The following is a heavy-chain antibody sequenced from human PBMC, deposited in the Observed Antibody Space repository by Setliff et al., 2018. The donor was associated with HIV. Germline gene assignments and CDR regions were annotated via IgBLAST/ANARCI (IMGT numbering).Heavy chain of an antibody. CDR2: MNPNSGNT. Sequence: ASVKVSCKASGYTSTSSDINWVRQAPGQGLEWMGWMNPNSGNTGYAQKFQGRVTLTRHTSISTAYMELNSLRSEDTAVYYCARGAWYTSGWYSSRYMDVWGKGTTVTVSS. D-gene: IGHD6-19*01. V-gene: IGHV1-8*02. CDR1: GYTSTSSD. CDR3: ARGAWYTSGWYSSRYMDV. J-gene: IGHJ6*03.